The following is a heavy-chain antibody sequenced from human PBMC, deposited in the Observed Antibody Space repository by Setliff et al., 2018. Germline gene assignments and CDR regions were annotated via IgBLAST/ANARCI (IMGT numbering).Heavy chain of an antibody. CDR3: IRDWGEAGSTNAFDI. CDR2: VSGAGDFT. J-gene: IGHJ3*02. D-gene: IGHD1-26*01. V-gene: IGHV3-23*01. Sequence: PGESLKISCAASGFTFTSYAMTWVRQAPGKGLEWVSTVSGAGDFTYYADSVKGRFTISRDNAKNTVYLQLNRLRADDTAVYYCIRDWGEAGSTNAFDIWGQGTVVTVSS. CDR1: GFTFTSYA.